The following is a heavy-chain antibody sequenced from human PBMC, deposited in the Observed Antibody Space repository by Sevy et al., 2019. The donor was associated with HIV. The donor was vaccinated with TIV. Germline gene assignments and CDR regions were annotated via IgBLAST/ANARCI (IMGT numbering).Heavy chain of an antibody. CDR2: LSFGCGEI. CDR3: AREGCTKPHDY. D-gene: IGHD2-8*01. V-gene: IGHV3-23*01. J-gene: IGHJ4*02. Sequence: GGYLRLSCAASGFTFSKYSMSWVRQPPGKGLEWVSTLSFGCGEINYADSVKGRFTISRVNSKSSVYLQMNNLRPDDTAVHYCAREGCTKPHDYWGQGTLVTVSS. CDR1: GFTFSKYS.